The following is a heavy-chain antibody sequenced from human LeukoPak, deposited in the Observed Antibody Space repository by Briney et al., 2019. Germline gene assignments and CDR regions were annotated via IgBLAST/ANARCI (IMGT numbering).Heavy chain of an antibody. CDR1: GFTVSSNY. J-gene: IGHJ5*02. CDR2: IYSGGST. CDR3: ARGFDP. V-gene: IGHV3-53*01. Sequence: AGGSLRLSGAASGFTVSSNYMSWVRQAPGKGLEGVSVIYSGGSTYYADSVKGRFTISRDNSKNTLYLQMNSLRAEDTAVYYCARGFDPWGQGTLVTVSS.